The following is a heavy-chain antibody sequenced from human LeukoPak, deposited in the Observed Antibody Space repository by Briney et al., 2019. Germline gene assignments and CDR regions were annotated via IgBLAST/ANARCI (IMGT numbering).Heavy chain of an antibody. D-gene: IGHD6-25*01. CDR3: AREGSSGSSRAFDI. CDR1: GGTFSSYA. CDR2: IIPIFGTA. J-gene: IGHJ3*02. V-gene: IGHV1-69*05. Sequence: ASVKVSCKASGGTFSSYAISWVRQAPGQGLEWMGGIIPIFGTANYAQKFQGRVTITTDESTSTAYMELSSLRSEDTAVYYCAREGSSGSSRAFDIWGQGTMVTVSS.